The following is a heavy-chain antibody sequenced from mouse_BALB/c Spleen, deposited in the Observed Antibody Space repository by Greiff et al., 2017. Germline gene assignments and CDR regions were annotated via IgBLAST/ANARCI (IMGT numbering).Heavy chain of an antibody. CDR1: GFTFSSYA. CDR2: ISSGGSYT. D-gene: IGHD1-3*01. CDR3: ARASSSMDY. V-gene: IGHV5-9-4*01. J-gene: IGHJ4*01. Sequence: EVMLVESGGGLVKPGGSLKLSCAASGFTFSSYAMSWVRQSPEKRLEWVAEISSGGSYTYYPDTVTGRFTISRDNAKNTLYLEMSSLRSEDTAMYYCARASSSMDYWGQGTSVTVSS.